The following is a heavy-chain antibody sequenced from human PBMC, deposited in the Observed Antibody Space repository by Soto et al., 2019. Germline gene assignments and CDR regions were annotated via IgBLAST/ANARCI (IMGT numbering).Heavy chain of an antibody. CDR1: GFSFSTSW. CDR3: ARDLSWGSNWYYYMDV. Sequence: GALRLSCVVSGFSFSTSWMGWVRQAPGNGLEWVATINEDGSVTHYVDSVKGRFTVSRDSATNSLSLQMNSLRAEDTAVYYCARDLSWGSNWYYYMDVWGKGTTVTVSS. D-gene: IGHD1-1*01. V-gene: IGHV3-7*01. J-gene: IGHJ6*03. CDR2: INEDGSVT.